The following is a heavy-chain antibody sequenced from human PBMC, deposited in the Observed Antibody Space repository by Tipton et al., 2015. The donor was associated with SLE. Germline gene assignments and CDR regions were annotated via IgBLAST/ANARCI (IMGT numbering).Heavy chain of an antibody. CDR3: AREPPFTMLSHDAFDI. D-gene: IGHD2-8*01. Sequence: TLSLTCTVSGGSISSYYWSWIRQPAGKGLEWIGHIYTSGSTNYNPSLKSRVTISVDTSKNQFSLKLSSVTAADTAVYYCAREPPFTMLSHDAFDIWGQGTMVTVSS. J-gene: IGHJ3*02. V-gene: IGHV4-4*07. CDR2: IYTSGST. CDR1: GGSISSYY.